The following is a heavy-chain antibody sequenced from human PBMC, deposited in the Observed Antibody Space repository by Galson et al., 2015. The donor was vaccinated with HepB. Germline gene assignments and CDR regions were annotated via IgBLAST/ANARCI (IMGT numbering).Heavy chain of an antibody. Sequence: SLRLSCAASGFAFANYSMNWVRQAPGKGLEWIPSISRSSHYIFYADSVKGRFTISRDNAKNSLYLQMNSLRTEDTAVYYCSRDSMVVPTANKRGAFNIWGQGTMVTVSS. CDR1: GFAFANYS. CDR3: SRDSMVVPTANKRGAFNI. J-gene: IGHJ3*02. CDR2: ISRSSHYI. V-gene: IGHV3-21*01. D-gene: IGHD2-2*01.